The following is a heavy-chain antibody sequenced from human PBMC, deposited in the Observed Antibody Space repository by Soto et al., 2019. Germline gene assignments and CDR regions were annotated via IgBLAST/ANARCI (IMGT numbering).Heavy chain of an antibody. CDR3: ARSQPLTELDESSPLAHFAS. CDR2: LSPMFGTP. Sequence: QVQLVQSGADVKKPGSAVKVSCKTSGGTFSSYLITWVRQAPGQRLEWMGGLSPMFGTPNYAQKFQGRVTITADESTRTAYMELTRLRAEDTAVYYWARSQPLTELDESSPLAHFASWGRGTLVTVSS. J-gene: IGHJ4*02. CDR1: GGTFSSYL. D-gene: IGHD3-10*01. V-gene: IGHV1-69*01.